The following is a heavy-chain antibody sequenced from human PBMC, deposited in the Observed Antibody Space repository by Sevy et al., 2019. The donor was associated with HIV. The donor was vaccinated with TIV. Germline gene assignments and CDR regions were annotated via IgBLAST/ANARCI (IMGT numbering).Heavy chain of an antibody. V-gene: IGHV3-21*01. CDR1: GFTFSSYS. J-gene: IGHJ5*02. CDR2: ISSSSSYI. D-gene: IGHD2-15*01. Sequence: GGSLRLSCVASGFTFSSYSMNWVRQAPGKGLEWVSSISSSSSYIYYADSVKGRFTISRDNAKNSLYLQMNSLRAEDTAVYYCARDPRVGYCSGGSCYAYDEWGFDPWGQGTLVTVSS. CDR3: ARDPRVGYCSGGSCYAYDEWGFDP.